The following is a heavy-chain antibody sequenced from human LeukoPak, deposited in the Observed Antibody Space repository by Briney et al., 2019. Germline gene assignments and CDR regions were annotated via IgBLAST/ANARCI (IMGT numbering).Heavy chain of an antibody. CDR3: ADSSGWITTFDY. V-gene: IGHV3-23*01. D-gene: IGHD6-19*01. J-gene: IGHJ4*02. CDR1: GFTFSSYA. Sequence: PGGSLRLSCAASGFTFSSYAMSWVRQAPGKGLEWVSAISGSGGSTYYADSVKGRFTISRDNSKNTLYLQMNRLRAEDTAVYYCADSSGWITTFDYWGQGTLVTVSS. CDR2: ISGSGGST.